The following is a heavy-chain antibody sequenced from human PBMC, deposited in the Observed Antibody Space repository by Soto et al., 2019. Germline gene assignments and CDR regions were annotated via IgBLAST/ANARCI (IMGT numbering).Heavy chain of an antibody. CDR2: ISGSGGST. V-gene: IGHV3-23*01. CDR3: ASLPKDYYYYGMDV. CDR1: GFTFSSYA. Sequence: GGSLRLSCAASGFTFSSYAMSWVRQAPGKGLEWVSAISGSGGSTYYADSVKGRFTISRDNSKNTLYLQMNSLRAEDTAVYYCASLPKDYYYYGMDVWGQGTTVTVSS. J-gene: IGHJ6*02.